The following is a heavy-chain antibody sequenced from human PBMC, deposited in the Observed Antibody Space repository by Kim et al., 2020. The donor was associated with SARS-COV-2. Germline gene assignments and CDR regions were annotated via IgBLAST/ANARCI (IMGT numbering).Heavy chain of an antibody. D-gene: IGHD2-15*01. J-gene: IGHJ6*02. V-gene: IGHV3-73*01. CDR2: IRSKVDGYAT. CDR3: GLSGGYCSGDYCSSQNYYGVDV. Sequence: GGSLRLSCAGPGLTLSVSAIHWVRQTSGKGLEWVGRIRSKVDGYATAYAASVKGRFTVSRDDSTNTAYLQMNSLKTEDTAVYYCGLSGGYCSGDYCSSQNYYGVDVWGQGTTVTVSS. CDR1: GLTLSVSA.